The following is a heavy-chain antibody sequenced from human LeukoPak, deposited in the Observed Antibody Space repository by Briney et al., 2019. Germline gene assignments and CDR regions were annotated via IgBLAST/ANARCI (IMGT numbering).Heavy chain of an antibody. J-gene: IGHJ4*02. CDR2: ISAYNGNT. CDR1: GYTFTSYG. D-gene: IGHD3-9*01. CDR3: ARVGTYFDWLLSLVDFDY. Sequence: ASVKVFCKASGYTFTSYGISWVRQAPGQGLEWTGWISAYNGNTNYAQKLQGRVTMTTDTSTSTAYMELRSLRSDDTAVYYCARVGTYFDWLLSLVDFDYWGQGTLVTVSS. V-gene: IGHV1-18*01.